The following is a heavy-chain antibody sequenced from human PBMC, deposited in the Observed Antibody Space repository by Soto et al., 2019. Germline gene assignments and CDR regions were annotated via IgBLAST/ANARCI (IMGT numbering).Heavy chain of an antibody. CDR3: ARLGSSFATDY. Sequence: QLQLQESGPGLVKPSETLSLTCTVSGGSISSSSYYWGWIRQPPGKGLEWIGSIYYSGSTYYNPSLKSRVTIAVDTSKNQSSLKLSSVTAADTAVYYCARLGSSFATDYWGQGTLVTVSS. D-gene: IGHD6-13*01. J-gene: IGHJ4*02. CDR1: GGSISSSSYY. V-gene: IGHV4-39*01. CDR2: IYYSGST.